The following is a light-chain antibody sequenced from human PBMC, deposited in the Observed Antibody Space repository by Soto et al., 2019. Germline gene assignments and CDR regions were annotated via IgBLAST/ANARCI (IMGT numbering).Light chain of an antibody. CDR1: QSVSSSY. J-gene: IGKJ5*01. CDR3: QQYGTSPIT. CDR2: GAS. Sequence: EIVLTQSPGTLSLSPGERATLSCRASQSVSSSYLAWYQQKPGQAPRLLIYGASSRATGIPDRFSGSGSGTDFTIIISRLEPADFAVYYCQQYGTSPITFGQGTRLEIK. V-gene: IGKV3-20*01.